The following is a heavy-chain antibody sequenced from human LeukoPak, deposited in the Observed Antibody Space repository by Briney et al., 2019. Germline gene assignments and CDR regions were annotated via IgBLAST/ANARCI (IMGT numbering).Heavy chain of an antibody. CDR1: GFTFDDYA. CDR2: ISWNSGSI. Sequence: GRSLRLSCAASGFTFDDYAMHWVRQAPGKGLEWVSGISWNSGSIGYADSVKGRFTISRDNAKNSLYLQMNSLRAEDTALYYCAKDMGVTMVRGVVDHWGQGTLVTVSS. J-gene: IGHJ4*02. CDR3: AKDMGVTMVRGVVDH. V-gene: IGHV3-9*01. D-gene: IGHD3-10*01.